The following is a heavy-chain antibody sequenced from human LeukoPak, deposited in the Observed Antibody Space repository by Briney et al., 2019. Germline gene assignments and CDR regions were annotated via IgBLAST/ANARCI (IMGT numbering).Heavy chain of an antibody. CDR2: ISSSSTYI. D-gene: IGHD1-14*01. J-gene: IGHJ3*02. CDR3: TRGTPDSRAFDI. V-gene: IGHV3-21*01. Sequence: GGSLRLSCAASEFTFSSYSMNWVRQTPGKGLEWVSSISSSSTYIYYADSVKGRFTISRDNAKNSLSLQMDSLRAEDTAVYYCTRGTPDSRAFDIGGQGTMVIVSS. CDR1: EFTFSSYS.